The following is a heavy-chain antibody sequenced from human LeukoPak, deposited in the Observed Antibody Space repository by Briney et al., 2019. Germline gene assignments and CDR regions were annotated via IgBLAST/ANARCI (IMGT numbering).Heavy chain of an antibody. CDR1: GFTFSSYA. D-gene: IGHD1-26*01. J-gene: IGHJ4*02. CDR2: ISGSGGST. V-gene: IGHV3-23*01. CDR3: AKDPDIVGAGDYFDY. Sequence: GGSMRLSCAASGFTFSSYAMSWVRQAPGKGLEWVSAISGSGGSTYYADSVKGRFTISRDNSKNTLYLQMNSLRAEDTAVYYCAKDPDIVGAGDYFDYWGQGTLVTVSS.